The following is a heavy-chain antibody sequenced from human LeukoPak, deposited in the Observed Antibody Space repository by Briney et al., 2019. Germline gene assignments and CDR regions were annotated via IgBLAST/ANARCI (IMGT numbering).Heavy chain of an antibody. CDR2: IYYSGST. CDR3: ARAPQWLAFDY. CDR1: GGSVSSYY. J-gene: IGHJ4*02. D-gene: IGHD6-19*01. V-gene: IGHV4-59*02. Sequence: SETLSLTCTVSGGSVSSYYWSWIRQPPGKGLEWIGYIYYSGSTNYNPSLKSRVTISVDTSKNQFSLKLSSVTAADTAVYYCARAPQWLAFDYWGQGTLVTVSS.